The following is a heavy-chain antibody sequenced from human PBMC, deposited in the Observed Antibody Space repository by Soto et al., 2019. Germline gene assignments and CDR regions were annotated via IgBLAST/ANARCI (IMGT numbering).Heavy chain of an antibody. J-gene: IGHJ4*02. V-gene: IGHV4-34*01. Sequence: QVQLQQWGAGLLKPSETLSLTCAVYGGSLSGYYWSWIRQPPGKGLEWIGEIGHSGSTIYNPSLESRVTISEDPSNNQFPMKLTSVTAADTAVYYCARHGGYYFDYWGQGAPVTVSS. CDR2: IGHSGST. CDR3: ARHGGYYFDY. CDR1: GGSLSGYY. D-gene: IGHD3-16*01.